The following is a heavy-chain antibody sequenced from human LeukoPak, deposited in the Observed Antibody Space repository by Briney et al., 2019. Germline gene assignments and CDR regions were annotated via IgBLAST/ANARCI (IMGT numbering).Heavy chain of an antibody. J-gene: IGHJ4*02. V-gene: IGHV1-2*02. Sequence: ASVKVSCKASGYTFTGYYMHWVRQAPGQGLEWMGWINPNSGGTNYAQKFQGRVTMTRDTSISTAYMELSRLRSDDTAVYYCARATLAIVRGVTGPDYWGQGTLVTVSS. CDR2: INPNSGGT. D-gene: IGHD3-10*01. CDR1: GYTFTGYY. CDR3: ARATLAIVRGVTGPDY.